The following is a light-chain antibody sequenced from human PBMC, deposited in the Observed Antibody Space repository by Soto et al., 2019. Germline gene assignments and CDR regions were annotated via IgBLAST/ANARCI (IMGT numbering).Light chain of an antibody. CDR3: QQRSNWPPALT. CDR1: QSVNNY. J-gene: IGKJ4*01. Sequence: EIVLTQSPATLSLSPGERATLSCRASQSVNNYLAWYQQKPGQAPRLLIYDASKRATGIPARFSGSGSGTDFTLTISTLEPEDFAVYYCQQRSNWPPALTFGGETKVEIK. V-gene: IGKV3-11*01. CDR2: DAS.